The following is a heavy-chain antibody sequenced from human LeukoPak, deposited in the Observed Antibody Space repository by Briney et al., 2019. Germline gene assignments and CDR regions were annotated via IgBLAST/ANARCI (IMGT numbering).Heavy chain of an antibody. CDR1: GGSFSGYY. D-gene: IGHD3/OR15-3a*01. V-gene: IGHV4-34*01. CDR2: INHSGST. CDR3: ARDSKAPYYYYGMDV. Sequence: SETLSLTCAVYGGSFSGYYWSWIRQPPGKGLEWIGEINHSGSTNYNPSLKSRVTISVDTSKNQFSLKLSSVTAADTAVYYCARDSKAPYYYYGMDVWGQGTTVTVSS. J-gene: IGHJ6*02.